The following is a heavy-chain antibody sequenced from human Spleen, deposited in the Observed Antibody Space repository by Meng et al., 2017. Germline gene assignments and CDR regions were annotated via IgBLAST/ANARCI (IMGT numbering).Heavy chain of an antibody. CDR1: GGSISGSSYY. Sequence: SETLSLTCTVSGGSISGSSYYWGWIRQPPGKDLEYIGSISYSGNTYHNPSLKSRITISLDTSGNQFSLKLSSVTAADTAVYYCARTSSGWYSNWFDPWGQGTLVTVSS. D-gene: IGHD6-19*01. CDR2: ISYSGNT. J-gene: IGHJ5*02. V-gene: IGHV4-39*07. CDR3: ARTSSGWYSNWFDP.